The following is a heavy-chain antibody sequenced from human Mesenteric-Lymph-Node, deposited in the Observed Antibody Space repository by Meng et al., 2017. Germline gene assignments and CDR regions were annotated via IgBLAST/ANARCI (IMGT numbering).Heavy chain of an antibody. J-gene: IGHJ6*02. V-gene: IGHV3-30*01. CDR2: ISYDGSNK. CDR1: GFTFSSYA. Sequence: GESLKISCAASGFTFSSYAMHWVRQAPGKGLEWVAVISYDGSNKYYADSVKGRFTISRDNSKNTLYLQMNSLRAEDTAVYYCARVYSNAPYYYYGMDVWGQGTTVTVSS. CDR3: ARVYSNAPYYYYGMDV. D-gene: IGHD4-11*01.